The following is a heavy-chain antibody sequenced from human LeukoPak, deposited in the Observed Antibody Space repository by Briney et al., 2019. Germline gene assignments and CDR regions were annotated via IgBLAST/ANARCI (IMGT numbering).Heavy chain of an antibody. J-gene: IGHJ6*02. D-gene: IGHD3-3*01. V-gene: IGHV4-34*01. CDR2: INHSGST. CDR3: ARGHRLRFLEWFFGMDV. CDR1: GGSFSGYY. Sequence: SETLSLTCAVYGGSFSGYYWSWIRQPPGKGLEWIGEINHSGSTNYNPSLKSRVTISVDTSKNQFSLKLSSVTAADTAVYYCARGHRLRFLEWFFGMDVWGQGTTVTVSS.